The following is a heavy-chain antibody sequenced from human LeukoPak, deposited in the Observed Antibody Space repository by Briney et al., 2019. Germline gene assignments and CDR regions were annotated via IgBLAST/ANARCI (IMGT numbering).Heavy chain of an antibody. CDR3: VSGSLQSGYNFDY. CDR2: IKYDGSAT. V-gene: IGHV3-74*01. CDR1: GFTFSNYW. J-gene: IGHJ4*02. D-gene: IGHD3-3*01. Sequence: GGSLRLSCAASGFTFSNYWMHWIRQIPGKGLVWVSHIKYDGSATNYADSVKGRFTISRDNAKNTLYLQMNSLRAEDTAVYYCVSGSLQSGYNFDYWGQGALVTVSS.